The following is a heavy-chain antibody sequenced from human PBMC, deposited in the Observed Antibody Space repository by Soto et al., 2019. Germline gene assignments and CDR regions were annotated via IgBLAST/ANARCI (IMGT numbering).Heavy chain of an antibody. CDR3: AKETQLRFLEWLSGDF. V-gene: IGHV3-23*01. D-gene: IGHD3-3*01. Sequence: GGSLRLSCAASGFTFSSYAMSWVRQAPGKGLEWVSSIGRSGGSTYYADSVKGRFTISRDNSKNTLYLQMNNLRAEDTALYYCAKETQLRFLEWLSGDFWGLGTLVTVPQ. CDR2: IGRSGGST. CDR1: GFTFSSYA. J-gene: IGHJ4*02.